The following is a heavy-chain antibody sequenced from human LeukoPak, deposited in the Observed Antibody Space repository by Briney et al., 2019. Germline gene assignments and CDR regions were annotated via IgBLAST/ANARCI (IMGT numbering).Heavy chain of an antibody. J-gene: IGHJ4*02. Sequence: GGSLRLSCAASGFTFSSYAMSWVRQAPGKRLEWVSAISGSGGSTYYADYVKGRFTISRDNSKNTLYLQMNSLRAEDTAVYYCAKDHYSSSWFFDYWGQGTLVTVSS. CDR3: AKDHYSSSWFFDY. CDR1: GFTFSSYA. CDR2: ISGSGGST. D-gene: IGHD6-13*01. V-gene: IGHV3-23*01.